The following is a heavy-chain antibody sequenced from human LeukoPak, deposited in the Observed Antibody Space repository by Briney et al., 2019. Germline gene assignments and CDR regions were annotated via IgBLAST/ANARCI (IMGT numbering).Heavy chain of an antibody. CDR3: ARGAKMYYDYVWGSSQPRLDY. Sequence: PSETLSLTCAVYGGSFSGYYWSWIRQPPGKGLEWIGAINHSGSTNYNPSHKSRVTISVDTSKNQFSLKLSSVTAADTALYYCARGAKMYYDYVWGSSQPRLDYWGQGTLVTVSS. CDR2: INHSGST. D-gene: IGHD3-16*01. J-gene: IGHJ4*02. CDR1: GGSFSGYY. V-gene: IGHV4-34*01.